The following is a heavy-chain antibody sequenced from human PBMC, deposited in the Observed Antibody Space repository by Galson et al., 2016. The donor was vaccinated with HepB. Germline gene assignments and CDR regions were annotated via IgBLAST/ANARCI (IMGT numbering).Heavy chain of an antibody. J-gene: IGHJ3*02. Sequence: SVKVSCKASGGTFSTYAISWVRQAPGQGLEWMGGIIPILGIANYAQKFQGRVTITADTSTSTAYMELSSLRSEDTAVFYCAREGEMASISDLSDAFDIWGQGTMVSVSS. CDR3: AREGEMASISDLSDAFDI. CDR2: IIPILGIA. V-gene: IGHV1-69*10. D-gene: IGHD5-24*01. CDR1: GGTFSTYA.